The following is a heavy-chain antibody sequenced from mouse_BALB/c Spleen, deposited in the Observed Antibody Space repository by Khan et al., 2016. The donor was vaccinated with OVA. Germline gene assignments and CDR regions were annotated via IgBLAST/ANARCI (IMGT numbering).Heavy chain of an antibody. D-gene: IGHD1-1*01. V-gene: IGHV5-17*02. CDR2: ISSGSSTI. Sequence: EVELVESGGGLVQPGGSRKLSCAASGFTFSSFGMHWFRQAPEKGLEWVAYISSGSSTIYYADTVKGRFTISRDNPKNTLFLQMTSLRSEDTAMYYCVRDCCRSSHVAYWGQGTLVTVSA. CDR3: VRDCCRSSHVAY. J-gene: IGHJ3*01. CDR1: GFTFSSFG.